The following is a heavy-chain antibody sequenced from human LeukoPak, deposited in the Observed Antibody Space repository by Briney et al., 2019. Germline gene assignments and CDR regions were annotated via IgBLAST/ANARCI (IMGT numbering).Heavy chain of an antibody. CDR3: ARDRTPSYSSSSYYYYGMDI. CDR2: IIPFLGIA. D-gene: IGHD6-6*01. J-gene: IGHJ6*02. V-gene: IGHV1-69*04. CDR1: GGTFSSYA. Sequence: ASVKVSCKASGGTFSSYAISWVRQAPGQGLEWMGRIIPFLGIANYAQKFQGRVTITADKSTSTAYMELSSLRSEDTAVYYCARDRTPSYSSSSYYYYGMDIWGQGTTVTVSS.